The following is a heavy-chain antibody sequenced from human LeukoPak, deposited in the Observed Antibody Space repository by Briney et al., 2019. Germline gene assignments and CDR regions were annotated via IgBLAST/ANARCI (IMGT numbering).Heavy chain of an antibody. V-gene: IGHV6-1*01. J-gene: IGHJ3*02. CDR3: ATRLSGTLYTFDI. CDR2: TYYRSRWYS. Sequence: SQTLSLTCVISGDTVSTSSAVWNWIRQSPSRGLEWLGRTYYRSRWYSEYAVSVKGRIDISPDTSKNQLSLQLNSVTPDDTAVYYCATRLSGTLYTFDIWGQGTVVTVSS. CDR1: GDTVSTSSAV. D-gene: IGHD1-26*01.